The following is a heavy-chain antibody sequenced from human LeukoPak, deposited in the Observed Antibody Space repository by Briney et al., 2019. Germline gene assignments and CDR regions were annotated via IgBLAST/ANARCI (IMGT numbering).Heavy chain of an antibody. J-gene: IGHJ3*02. V-gene: IGHV3-33*01. CDR1: GFTFSSYG. CDR2: IWYDGSNK. Sequence: GGSLRLSCAASGFTFSSYGMHWARQAPGKGLEWVAVIWYDGSNKYYADSVKGRFTISRDNSKNTLYLQMNSLRAEDTAVYYCARDLREWLRTVDAFDIWGQGTMVTVSS. CDR3: ARDLREWLRTVDAFDI. D-gene: IGHD5-12*01.